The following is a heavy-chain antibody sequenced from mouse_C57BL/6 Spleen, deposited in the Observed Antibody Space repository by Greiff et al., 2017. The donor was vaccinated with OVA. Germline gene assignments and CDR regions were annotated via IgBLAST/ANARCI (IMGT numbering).Heavy chain of an antibody. CDR3: TFYYYGSSYLFAY. Sequence: EVKLVESGAELVRPGASVKLSCTASGFNIKDYYMHWVKQRPEQGLEWIGRIDPEDGDTEYAPKFQGKATMTADTSSNTAYLQLSSLTSEDTAVYYCTFYYYGSSYLFAYWGQGTLVTVSA. CDR2: IDPEDGDT. D-gene: IGHD1-1*01. CDR1: GFNIKDYY. V-gene: IGHV14-1*01. J-gene: IGHJ3*01.